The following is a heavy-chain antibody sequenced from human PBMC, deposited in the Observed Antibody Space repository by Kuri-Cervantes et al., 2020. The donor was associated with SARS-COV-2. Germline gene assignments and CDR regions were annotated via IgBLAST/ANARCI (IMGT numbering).Heavy chain of an antibody. CDR2: TSADRTKE. D-gene: IGHD6-13*01. J-gene: IGHJ6*03. V-gene: IGHV3-33*05. Sequence: GESLKISCAASGFTLSGYGIHWVRQAPGKGLEWVAATSADRTKEYYLDSVKGRFAISRDNSKNTVYLQINSLRAEDTAAYYCARDCSSPCKYYYYYYMDVWGKGTTVTVSS. CDR3: ARDCSSPCKYYYYYYMDV. CDR1: GFTLSGYG.